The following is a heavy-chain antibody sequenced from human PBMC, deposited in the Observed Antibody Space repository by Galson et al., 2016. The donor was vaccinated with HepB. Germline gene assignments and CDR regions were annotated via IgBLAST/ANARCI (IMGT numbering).Heavy chain of an antibody. D-gene: IGHD3-10*01. V-gene: IGHV6-1*01. CDR3: ARSYLLGRGFGS. Sequence: CAISGDSVSSNSAGWYWIRQSPSRGLECLGRTFYRSNWQNDYAESVRSRITITPDTSKNQFSLQLNSVTPEDTAVYYCARSYLLGRGFGSWGQGTLVTVSP. CDR1: GDSVSSNSAG. CDR2: TFYRSNWQN. J-gene: IGHJ4*02.